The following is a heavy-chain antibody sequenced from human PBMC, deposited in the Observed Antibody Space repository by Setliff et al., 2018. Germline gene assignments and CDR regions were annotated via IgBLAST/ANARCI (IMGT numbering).Heavy chain of an antibody. J-gene: IGHJ4*02. CDR2: IYYSGKT. CDR1: GGSISSRDYY. CDR3: ARRGYDSDDHYTDY. Sequence: SETLSLTCTVSGGSISSRDYYWGWIRQPLGKGLEWIGTIYYSGKTYYNPSLKSRVTISVDTSKNQFSLKLSSVTAADTAVYYCARRGYDSDDHYTDYWGQGTLVTVSS. D-gene: IGHD3-22*01. V-gene: IGHV4-39*01.